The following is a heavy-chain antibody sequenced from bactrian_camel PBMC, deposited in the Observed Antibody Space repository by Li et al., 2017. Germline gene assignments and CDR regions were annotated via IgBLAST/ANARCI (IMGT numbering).Heavy chain of an antibody. CDR1: GYIYSSDC. V-gene: IGHV3S1*01. CDR2: IHTSNGDT. J-gene: IGHJ4*01. Sequence: QVQLVESGGGSVQAGGSLRLSCVAYGYIYSSDCMGWVRQAPGKEREGIAAIHTSNGDTYYTDSVKGRFTIIKDNAESTLYLQLNSLETEDTAMYYCAKCLGTDWCRTEYEHQGQGTQVTVS. D-gene: IGHD5*01.